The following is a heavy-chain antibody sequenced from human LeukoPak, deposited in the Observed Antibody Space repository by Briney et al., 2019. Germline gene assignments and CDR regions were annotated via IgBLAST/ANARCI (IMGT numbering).Heavy chain of an antibody. V-gene: IGHV4-39*07. J-gene: IGHJ3*02. CDR2: IFYAGNT. Sequence: SETLSPTCTVSGGSISSSGYYWGWVRQPPGKGLEWIGTIFYAGNTYYNPSLKSRVTMSVDTSKNQFSLKLSSVTAADTAVYYCARYQTPIAAAGSRYAFDIWGQGTMVTVSS. CDR3: ARYQTPIAAAGSRYAFDI. D-gene: IGHD6-13*01. CDR1: GGSISSSGYY.